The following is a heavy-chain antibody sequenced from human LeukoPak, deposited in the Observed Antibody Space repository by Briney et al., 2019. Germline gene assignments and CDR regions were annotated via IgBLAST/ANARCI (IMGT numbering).Heavy chain of an antibody. CDR3: ASVTYSDYSGHDY. Sequence: ASVKVSCKASGYTFTSYGISWVRQAPGQGLEWMGWISAYNGNTNYAQKLQGRVTMTTDTSTSTAYMELSSLTSDDTAVYYCASVTYSDYSGHDYWGQGTLVTVSS. D-gene: IGHD3-22*01. CDR1: GYTFTSYG. J-gene: IGHJ4*02. V-gene: IGHV1-18*04. CDR2: ISAYNGNT.